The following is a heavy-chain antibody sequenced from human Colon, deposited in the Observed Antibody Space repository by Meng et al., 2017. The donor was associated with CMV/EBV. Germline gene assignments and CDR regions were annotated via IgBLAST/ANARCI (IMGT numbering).Heavy chain of an antibody. Sequence: AEFTFSSFGMNWVRQAPGKGLEGVALIWYDGSNKYYADSVKGRFTISRDNSKNTLYLQMNSLRAEDTAVYYCAKGSTVTGGSYFDYWGQGTLVTVSS. CDR1: EFTFSSFG. D-gene: IGHD4-11*01. CDR2: IWYDGSNK. V-gene: IGHV3-33*06. J-gene: IGHJ4*02. CDR3: AKGSTVTGGSYFDY.